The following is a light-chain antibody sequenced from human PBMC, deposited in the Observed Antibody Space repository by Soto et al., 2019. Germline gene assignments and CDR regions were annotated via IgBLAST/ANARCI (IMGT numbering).Light chain of an antibody. V-gene: IGLV1-44*01. J-gene: IGLJ1*01. Sequence: QCLLTQPPSASGTPGQRFTISCSGSISNIGSKTVNWYQQLPGTAPKLLIYGSDQRPSGVPDRFSGSKYGTSASLAISGLQSEDEADYYCAAWDDSLNGYVFGTWTKVTVL. CDR1: ISNIGSKT. CDR2: GSD. CDR3: AAWDDSLNGYV.